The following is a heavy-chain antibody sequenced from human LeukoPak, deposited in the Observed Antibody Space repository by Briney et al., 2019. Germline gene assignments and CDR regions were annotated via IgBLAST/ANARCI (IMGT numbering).Heavy chain of an antibody. CDR2: ISGSGGFT. CDR3: ASDTWIQLLGY. Sequence: PGGTLRLSCAASGFTFSSYGMSWVRQAPGKGLEWVSAISGSGGFTYYADSVKGRFTISRDNAKNSLYLQMNSLRAEDTAVYYCASDTWIQLLGYWGQGTLVTVSS. J-gene: IGHJ4*02. D-gene: IGHD5-18*01. V-gene: IGHV3-21*01. CDR1: GFTFSSYG.